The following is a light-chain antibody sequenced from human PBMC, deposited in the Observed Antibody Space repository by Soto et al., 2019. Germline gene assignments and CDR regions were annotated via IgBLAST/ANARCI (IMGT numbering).Light chain of an antibody. Sequence: QSALTQPPSASGTPGQRVTISCSGSSSNIGSNYVYWYQQLPGTAPKLLIYRNNQRPSGVPDRFSGSKSGTSASLAISGLRSEDEADYYCAAWDDRLSVYVFGTGTKVTV. CDR2: RNN. CDR1: SSNIGSNY. J-gene: IGLJ1*01. CDR3: AAWDDRLSVYV. V-gene: IGLV1-47*01.